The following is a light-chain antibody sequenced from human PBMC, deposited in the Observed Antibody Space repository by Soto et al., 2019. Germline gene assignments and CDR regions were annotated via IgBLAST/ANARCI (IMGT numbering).Light chain of an antibody. J-gene: IGKJ1*01. Sequence: EIVLTQSPDTLSLSRGERATLSCRASQSVRSSYLAWYQQKPGQAPSLLIYDASKRATGIPDRFSGSGSGTDFTLAISRLEPEDFAVYYCQQYGSSPTFGQGTKVEIK. CDR1: QSVRSSY. V-gene: IGKV3-20*01. CDR3: QQYGSSPT. CDR2: DAS.